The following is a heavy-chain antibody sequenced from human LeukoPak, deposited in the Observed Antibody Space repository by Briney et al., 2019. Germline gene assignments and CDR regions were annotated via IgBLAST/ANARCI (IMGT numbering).Heavy chain of an antibody. CDR1: GGSFSSYY. J-gene: IGHJ4*02. Sequence: PSETLSLTCAVYGGSFSSYYWSWIRQPPGKGLEWMGYINYSGNTNYNPSLKSRVTISVDTSKNQFSLRLTSVTAADTAVYYCAREGRQDYVYFDCWGQGTLVTVSS. CDR2: INYSGNT. V-gene: IGHV4-59*01. D-gene: IGHD4-17*01. CDR3: AREGRQDYVYFDC.